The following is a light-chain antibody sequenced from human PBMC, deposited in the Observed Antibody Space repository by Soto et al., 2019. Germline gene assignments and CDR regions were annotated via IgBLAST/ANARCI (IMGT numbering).Light chain of an antibody. CDR1: QSLLHSDGETH. CDR2: AVS. CDR3: MQSIQLPRT. V-gene: IGKV2D-29*01. J-gene: IGKJ1*01. Sequence: DIVMTQTPVSLSVTPGQPGSISCKSSQSLLHSDGETHLYGYLQRPGQPPQLLIYAVSNRFSGVPDRFSGSGSGTDFTLKISRVEAEDVGVYYCMQSIQLPRTFGQGTKVEIK.